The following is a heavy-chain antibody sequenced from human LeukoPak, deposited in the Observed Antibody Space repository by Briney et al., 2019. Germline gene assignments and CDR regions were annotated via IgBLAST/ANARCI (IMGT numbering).Heavy chain of an antibody. V-gene: IGHV4-4*02. D-gene: IGHD7-27*01. CDR1: GGSISNSNW. CDR3: ARLQLGYRPFWYFDL. Sequence: PSETLSLTCAVSGGSISNSNWWSWVRQPPGKGLEWIGEIYHSGSTNYNPSLKSRVTILVDKSKNQFSLKLSSVTAADTAVYYCARLQLGYRPFWYFDLWGRGTLVTVSS. J-gene: IGHJ2*01. CDR2: IYHSGST.